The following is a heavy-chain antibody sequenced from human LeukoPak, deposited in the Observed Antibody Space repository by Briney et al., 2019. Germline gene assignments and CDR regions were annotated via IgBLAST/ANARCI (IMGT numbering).Heavy chain of an antibody. J-gene: IGHJ4*02. V-gene: IGHV3-7*03. CDR1: GFIFSSYW. D-gene: IGHD5-12*01. CDR2: IKEDGSDK. CDR3: AKDGGGYRNIDY. Sequence: GGSLRLSCAASGFIFSSYWMAWVRQAPGKGLEWVANIKEDGSDKNYVESLKGRFTISRDNAKNSLYLQMDSLRAEDTAVYYCAKDGGGYRNIDYWGQGTLVTVSS.